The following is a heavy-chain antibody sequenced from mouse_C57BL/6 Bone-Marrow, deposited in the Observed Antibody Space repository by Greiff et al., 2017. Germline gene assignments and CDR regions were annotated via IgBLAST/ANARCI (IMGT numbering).Heavy chain of an antibody. CDR1: GFTFSDYY. J-gene: IGHJ4*01. Sequence: EVKLMESEGGLVQPGSSMKLSCTASGFTFSDYYMAWVRQVPEKGLEWVANINYDGSSTYYLDSLNSRFIISRDNAKNILYLQLSSLKSEDTATYYFARDGGYYAMDYWGQGTSVTVSS. CDR3: ARDGGYYAMDY. CDR2: INYDGSST. V-gene: IGHV5-16*01.